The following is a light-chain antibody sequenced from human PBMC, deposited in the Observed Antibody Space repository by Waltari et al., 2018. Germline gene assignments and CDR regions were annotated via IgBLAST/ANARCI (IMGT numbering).Light chain of an antibody. CDR2: AAS. CDR1: QSIAGR. CDR3: QQSYSAPRT. J-gene: IGKJ2*01. Sequence: DIQMTQSPSSLSASVVERVTITCRASQSIAGRVNWYQQKPGRAPKLLIHAASTLQSGVPPRFSGSGSGTDFTLTISSLQPEDFSTYYCQQSYSAPRTFGQGTKLDIK. V-gene: IGKV1-39*01.